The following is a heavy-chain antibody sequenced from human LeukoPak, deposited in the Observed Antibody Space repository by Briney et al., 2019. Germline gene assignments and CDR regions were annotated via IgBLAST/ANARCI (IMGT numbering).Heavy chain of an antibody. CDR1: GYSFTNYW. V-gene: IGHV5-51*01. CDR3: ACRDLSSTWSYP. J-gene: IGHJ5*02. D-gene: IGHD6-13*01. CDR2: FYPGDSRV. Sequence: GESLKISCKGVGYSFTNYWIGWVRQMPGKGMEWMGVFYPGDSRVRYNPSFQGQVTISVDKSVSTAYLQWISLKASDTAMYYCACRDLSSTWSYPWGQGTLVTVSS.